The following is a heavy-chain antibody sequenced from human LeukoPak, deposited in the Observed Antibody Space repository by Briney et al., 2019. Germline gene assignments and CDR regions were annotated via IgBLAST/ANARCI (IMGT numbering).Heavy chain of an antibody. J-gene: IGHJ6*03. CDR3: ARLWTGRGYSYGYVLGYYYYYMDV. D-gene: IGHD5-18*01. Sequence: GSLRLSCAASGFAFGSYTMIWVRQPPGKGLEWIGEINHSGSTNYNPSLKSRVTISVDTSKNQFSLKLSSVTAADTAVYYCARLWTGRGYSYGYVLGYYYYYMDVWGKGTTVTISS. V-gene: IGHV4-34*01. CDR2: INHSGST. CDR1: GFAFGSYT.